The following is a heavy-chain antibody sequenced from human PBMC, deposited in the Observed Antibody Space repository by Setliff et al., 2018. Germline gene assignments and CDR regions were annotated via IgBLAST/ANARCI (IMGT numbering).Heavy chain of an antibody. Sequence: GGSLRLSCTASGFTFTNYAMSWARQAPGKGLEWVSGILGSDGRTYYADSMKGRFTISRDNSKNTLYLQMNSLRAEDTAVYYCAKHSYYYGSGEIGWFDPWGQGTLVTVSS. J-gene: IGHJ5*02. CDR3: AKHSYYYGSGEIGWFDP. V-gene: IGHV3-23*01. CDR1: GFTFTNYA. CDR2: ILGSDGRT. D-gene: IGHD3-10*01.